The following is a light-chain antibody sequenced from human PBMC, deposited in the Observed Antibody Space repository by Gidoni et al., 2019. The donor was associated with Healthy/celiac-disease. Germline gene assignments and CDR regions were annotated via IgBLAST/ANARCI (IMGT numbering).Light chain of an antibody. CDR1: QDISNY. Sequence: DIQMTQSPSSLSASVGDRVTITCQASQDISNYLNWYQQKPGKAPKLLIYDASNLETGVPSRFSGSGSGTDLTFTISSLQPEDIATYYCQQYDNLPRTFGQGTKVEIK. CDR3: QQYDNLPRT. CDR2: DAS. V-gene: IGKV1-33*01. J-gene: IGKJ1*01.